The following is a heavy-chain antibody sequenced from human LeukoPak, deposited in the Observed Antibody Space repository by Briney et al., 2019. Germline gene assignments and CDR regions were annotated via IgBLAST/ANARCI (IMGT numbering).Heavy chain of an antibody. J-gene: IGHJ6*03. CDR1: GVSISSYY. CDR3: ARDQYYYGSGSLYMDV. Sequence: SETLSLTCTVSGVSISSYYWSWIRQPAGKGLEWIGRIHTSGSTKYNPSLKSRVTMSVDTSKNQFSLKLSSVTAADTAVHYCARDQYYYGSGSLYMDVWGKGTAVTISS. D-gene: IGHD3-10*01. CDR2: IHTSGST. V-gene: IGHV4-4*07.